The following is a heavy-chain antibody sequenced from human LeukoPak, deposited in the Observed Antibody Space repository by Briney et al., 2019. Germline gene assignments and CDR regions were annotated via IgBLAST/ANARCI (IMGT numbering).Heavy chain of an antibody. V-gene: IGHV2-26*01. CDR3: ARIPDTAMGYFDY. CDR2: IFSNDEK. J-gene: IGHJ4*02. CDR1: GFSLSNARMG. D-gene: IGHD5-18*01. Sequence: SGPVLVKPTETLTLTCTVSGFSLSNARMGVSWIRQPPGKALEWLAHIFSNDEKYYSTSLKSRLTISKDTSKSQVVLTMTNMDPVDTATYYCARIPDTAMGYFDYWGQGTLVTVSS.